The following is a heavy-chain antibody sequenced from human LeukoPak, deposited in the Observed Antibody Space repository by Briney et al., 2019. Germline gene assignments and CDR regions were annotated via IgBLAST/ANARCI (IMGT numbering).Heavy chain of an antibody. D-gene: IGHD2-2*01. V-gene: IGHV3-21*01. CDR1: GFTFTSYS. CDR2: ISGSSSYI. J-gene: IGHJ4*02. Sequence: GGSLRLSCAASGFTFTSYSMNWVRQTPGKGLEWVSSISGSSSYIYYADSVKGRFTISRDNAKNSLYLQMNSLRADDTAVYYCARMPGDYWGQGTLVTVSS. CDR3: ARMPGDY.